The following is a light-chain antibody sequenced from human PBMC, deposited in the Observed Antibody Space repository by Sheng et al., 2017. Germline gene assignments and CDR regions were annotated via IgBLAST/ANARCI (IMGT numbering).Light chain of an antibody. V-gene: IGKV3-20*01. J-gene: IGKJ1*01. CDR3: QQYGSSPWT. CDR1: QTVTSTY. Sequence: EIVLTQSADTLSLSPGERATLSCRASQTVTSTYLAWYQQKPGQSPRLLIYATSTRATGIPGRFSGSGSGTDFTLTISRLEPEDSAVYYCQQYGSSPWTFGPRDQGGNQT. CDR2: ATS.